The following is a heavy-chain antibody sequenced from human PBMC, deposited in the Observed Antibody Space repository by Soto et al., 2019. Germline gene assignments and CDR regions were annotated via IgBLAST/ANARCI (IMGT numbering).Heavy chain of an antibody. CDR2: INAGNGNT. CDR1: GYTFTSYA. Sequence: ASVKVSCKASGYTFTSYAMHWVRQAPGQRLEWMGWINAGNGNTKYSQKFQGRVTITRDTSASTAYMDLSSMRSDDTAVYCCARSPGIVVADYWGEGRLVT. CDR3: ARSPGIVVADY. J-gene: IGHJ4*02. D-gene: IGHD6-19*01. V-gene: IGHV1-3*01.